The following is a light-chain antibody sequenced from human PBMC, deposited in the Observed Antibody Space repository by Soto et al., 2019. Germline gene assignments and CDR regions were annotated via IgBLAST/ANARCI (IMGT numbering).Light chain of an antibody. CDR1: SGHSSYA. V-gene: IGLV4-69*01. CDR2: LNIDGSH. Sequence: QPVLTQSPSASASLGASVKLTCTLSSGHSSYAIAWHQQQPEKGPRYLMNLNIDGSHSKGDGIPDRFSGSSSGAERYLTMSGLGYVGETDYSCQTWATGIVVLVGGTTLTVL. J-gene: IGLJ2*01. CDR3: QTWATGIVV.